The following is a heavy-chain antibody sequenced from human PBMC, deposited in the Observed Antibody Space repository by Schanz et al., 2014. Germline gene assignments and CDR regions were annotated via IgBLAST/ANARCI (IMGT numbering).Heavy chain of an antibody. Sequence: QVQLQESGPGLVKPSETLSLTCTVSGSSIIGFFWSWVRQPAGKGLEWIGRIHSSGNTNYNPSLKGRVSTSLETSKHQFSLSLSSVTAADTAVYYCARDSQAAGSSSSDSWGQGTLVSVSS. J-gene: IGHJ4*02. V-gene: IGHV4-4*07. CDR3: ARDSQAAGSSSSDS. CDR2: IHSSGNT. D-gene: IGHD6-6*01. CDR1: GSSIIGFF.